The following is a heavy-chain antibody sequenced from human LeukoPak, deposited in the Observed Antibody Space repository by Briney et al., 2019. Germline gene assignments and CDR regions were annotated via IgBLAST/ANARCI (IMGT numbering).Heavy chain of an antibody. CDR2: IWYGGSNK. CDR1: GFTFSSYG. J-gene: IGHJ4*02. CDR3: AKGLYSSSSSCSDY. V-gene: IGHV3-30*02. D-gene: IGHD6-6*01. Sequence: GGYLRLSCAASGFTFSSYGMHWVRQAPGKGLEWVAVIWYGGSNKYYADSVKGRFTISRDNSKNTLYLQMNSLRAEDTAVYYCAKGLYSSSSSCSDYWGQGTLVTVSS.